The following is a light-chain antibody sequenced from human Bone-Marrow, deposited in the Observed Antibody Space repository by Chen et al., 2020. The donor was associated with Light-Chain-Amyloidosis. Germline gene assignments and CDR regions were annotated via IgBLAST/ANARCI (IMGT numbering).Light chain of an antibody. CDR3: QQYNNWPVFS. V-gene: IGKV3-15*01. J-gene: IGKJ4*01. CDR2: GAS. CDR1: QSVSSN. Sequence: IVMTQSPATLSVSPGERATLSCRASQSVSSNLAWYQQKPGQAPRLLIYGASTRATGIADRFSVRGSGTEFTLTISSLQSEDFAVYYCQQYNNWPVFSFGGGTKVEIK.